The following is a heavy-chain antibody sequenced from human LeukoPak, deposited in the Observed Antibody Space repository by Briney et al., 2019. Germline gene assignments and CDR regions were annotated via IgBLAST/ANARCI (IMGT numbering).Heavy chain of an antibody. CDR2: IYPGDSDT. CDR3: ARRQGCSSTSCPPDS. CDR1: GYSFTTYW. Sequence: GDSLKISCSRSGYSFTTYWIGWVRQMPGKGLEWKGIIYPGDSDTRYSPSFQGQVTMSADKSINTAYLQWSSLKASDTAMYYCARRQGCSSTSCPPDSWGQGTLVTVSS. D-gene: IGHD2-2*01. J-gene: IGHJ4*02. V-gene: IGHV5-51*01.